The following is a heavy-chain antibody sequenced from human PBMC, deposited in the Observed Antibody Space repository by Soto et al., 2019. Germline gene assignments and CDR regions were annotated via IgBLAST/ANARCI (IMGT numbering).Heavy chain of an antibody. D-gene: IGHD2-2*01. J-gene: IGHJ4*02. CDR1: GFTFSSYA. CDR2: ISYDGSNK. Sequence: QVQLVESGGGVVQPGRSLRLSCAVSGFTFSSYAMHWVRQAPGKGLEWVAAISYDGSNKYYADSVKGRFTISRDNSKNTLYLQMNSLRVEDTAVYYCARGPSSLTRFDYWGQGTLVTVSS. CDR3: ARGPSSLTRFDY. V-gene: IGHV3-30-3*01.